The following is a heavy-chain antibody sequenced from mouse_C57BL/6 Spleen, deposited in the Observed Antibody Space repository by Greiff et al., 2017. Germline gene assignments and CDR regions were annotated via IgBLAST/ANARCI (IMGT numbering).Heavy chain of an antibody. V-gene: IGHV1-54*01. D-gene: IGHD2-1*01. Sequence: VKLQQSGAELVRPGTSVKVSCKASGYAFTNYLIEWIKQRPGQGLEWIGVINPGSGGTNYNVKFKGKAILTADKSSSTAYMQLSSLTSEDSAVYFCARDGNYDYWGQGTTLTVSS. CDR1: GYAFTNYL. CDR3: ARDGNYDY. CDR2: INPGSGGT. J-gene: IGHJ2*01.